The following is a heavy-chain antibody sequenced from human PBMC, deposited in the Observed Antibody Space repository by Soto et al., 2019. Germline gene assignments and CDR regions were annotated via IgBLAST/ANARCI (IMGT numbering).Heavy chain of an antibody. CDR3: ASPENSRY. Sequence: GGSLRLSCAASGFTFSSYWMHWVRQAPGKGLVWVSRINSDGSSTSYAQKFQGRVTMTRDTSTSTVYMELSSLRSEDTAVYYCASPENSRYWGQGTLVTVSS. CDR2: INSDGSST. J-gene: IGHJ4*02. V-gene: IGHV3-74*01. CDR1: GFTFSSYW.